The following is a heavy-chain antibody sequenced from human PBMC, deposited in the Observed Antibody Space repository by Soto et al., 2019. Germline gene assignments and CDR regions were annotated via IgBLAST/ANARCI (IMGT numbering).Heavy chain of an antibody. CDR1: GFTVRSNY. CDR3: ARDRGAVPGD. V-gene: IGHV3-66*01. Sequence: EVLLVESGGGLVQPGGSLRLSCAASGFTVRSNYMSWVRQAPGKGLEWVSVIYGGGSTYYADSVKGRFTISRDNSKNTLYLQMNSLRAEDTAVYYCARDRGAVPGDWGQGTLVTVSS. J-gene: IGHJ4*02. D-gene: IGHD6-19*01. CDR2: IYGGGST.